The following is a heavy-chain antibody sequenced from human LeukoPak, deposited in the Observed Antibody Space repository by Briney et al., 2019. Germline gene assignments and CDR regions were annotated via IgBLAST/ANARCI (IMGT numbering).Heavy chain of an antibody. J-gene: IGHJ3*01. D-gene: IGHD3-22*01. CDR2: VSYTGRT. V-gene: IGHV4-59*11. CDR3: SRRLDNDISGHPDTFAV. CDR1: GGSLSGLY. Sequence: PLETLSLTCTVSGGSLSGLYWSWIRQPPGKRLEWIGYVSYTGRTKYNPSLQSRVPISIETAKSQFFLKLTSGTSADTAVYSCSRRLDNDISGHPDTFAVWGQGTTVIVSS.